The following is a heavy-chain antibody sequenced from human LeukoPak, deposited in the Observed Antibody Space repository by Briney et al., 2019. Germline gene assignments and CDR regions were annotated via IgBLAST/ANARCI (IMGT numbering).Heavy chain of an antibody. CDR1: GFTFSDYY. J-gene: IGHJ4*02. CDR2: IKHDGSDS. V-gene: IGHV3-7*01. Sequence: GGSLRLSCAASGFTFSDYYMSWIRQAPGKGLEWVANIKHDGSDSFYVDSVKGRFTISRDNSENSLYLQMHSLRVEDTAMYFCARNRRPTIYGGLDSWGQGTVVTVSS. CDR3: ARNRRPTIYGGLDS. D-gene: IGHD4-17*01.